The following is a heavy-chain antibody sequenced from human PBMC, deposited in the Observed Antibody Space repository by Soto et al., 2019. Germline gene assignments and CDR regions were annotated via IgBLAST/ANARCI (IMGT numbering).Heavy chain of an antibody. V-gene: IGHV3-13*01. CDR1: GFTVSIYY. J-gene: IGHJ4*02. CDR2: IGTAGDT. D-gene: IGHD2-15*01. Sequence: GGSLILSCTASGFTVSIYYMHLVRQATGKGLEWVSAIGTAGDTYYPGSVKGRFTISRENAKNSLYLQMNSLRAGDTAVYYCARGYLAEAFDYWGQGTLVTVSS. CDR3: ARGYLAEAFDY.